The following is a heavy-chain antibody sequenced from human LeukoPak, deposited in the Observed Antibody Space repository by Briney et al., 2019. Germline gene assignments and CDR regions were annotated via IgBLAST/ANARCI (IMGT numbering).Heavy chain of an antibody. D-gene: IGHD4-23*01. CDR1: GFTFNSYA. J-gene: IGHJ5*02. CDR2: VSGSGGSP. V-gene: IGHV3-23*01. Sequence: GGSLRLSCAASGFTFNSYAMSWVRQAPGKGLEWVSAVSGSGGSPYYADSVKGRFTISRDNSKNTLYLQMNSLRAEDTAVYYCARDRGHGGNSEVSWGQGTPVTVSS. CDR3: ARDRGHGGNSEVS.